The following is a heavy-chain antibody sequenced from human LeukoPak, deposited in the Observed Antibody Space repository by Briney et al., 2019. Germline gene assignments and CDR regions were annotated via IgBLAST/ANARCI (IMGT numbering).Heavy chain of an antibody. CDR1: GFTVSSNY. CDR3: AKAGGESMYYFDY. V-gene: IGHV3-66*01. J-gene: IGHJ4*02. CDR2: IYSGGST. Sequence: PGGSLRLSCAASGFTVSSNYMSWVRQAPGKGLEWVSVIYSGGSTYYADSVKGRFTISRDNSKNTLYLQMNSLRAEDTAVYYCAKAGGESMYYFDYWGQGTLVTVSS. D-gene: IGHD3-16*01.